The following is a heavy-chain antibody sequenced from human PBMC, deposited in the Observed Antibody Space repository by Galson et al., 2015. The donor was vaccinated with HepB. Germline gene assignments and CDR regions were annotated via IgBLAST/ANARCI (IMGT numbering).Heavy chain of an antibody. J-gene: IGHJ6*04. V-gene: IGHV3-72*01. Sequence: SLRLSCAASGFTFSSYAMHWVRQAPGKGLEWVARISNKASSHKTDYAASVKGRFTISRDDSQNSVYLQMNSLKIEDTAVYYCARGGVWGKGTTVTVSS. CDR3: ARGGV. D-gene: IGHD1-26*01. CDR1: GFTFSSYA. CDR2: ISNKASSHKT.